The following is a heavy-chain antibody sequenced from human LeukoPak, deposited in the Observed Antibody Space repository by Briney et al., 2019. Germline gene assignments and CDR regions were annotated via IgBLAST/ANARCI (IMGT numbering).Heavy chain of an antibody. CDR1: GFTFSSYS. D-gene: IGHD2-21*02. V-gene: IGHV3-21*01. CDR3: ASSTYCGGDCRNADY. CDR2: ISSSSSYI. Sequence: GGSLRLSCAASGFTFSSYSMNWVRQAPGKGLEWVSSISSSSSYIFYADSVKGRFTISRDNAKNSLYLQMNSLRAEDTAVYYCASSTYCGGDCRNADYWGQGTLVTVSS. J-gene: IGHJ4*02.